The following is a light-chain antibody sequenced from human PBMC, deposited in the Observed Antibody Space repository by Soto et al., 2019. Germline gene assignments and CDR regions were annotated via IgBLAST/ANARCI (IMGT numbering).Light chain of an antibody. CDR2: DAY. J-gene: IGKJ5*01. V-gene: IGKV3-11*01. CDR1: QSFRGL. CDR3: QQRHMWPIT. Sequence: EVVLTQSPVTLSLSPGERATLSCRASQSFRGLLAWYQQKPGQAPRILIYDAYNRATGIPPRVSGSGSGTDFTLTISSLEPEDSAVYYCQQRHMWPITFGQGTRLEIK.